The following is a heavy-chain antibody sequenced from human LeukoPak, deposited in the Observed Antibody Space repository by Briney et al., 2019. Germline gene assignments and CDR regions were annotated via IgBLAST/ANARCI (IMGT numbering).Heavy chain of an antibody. Sequence: SETLSLTCTVSGGSISSYYWSWIRQPPGKGLEWIGYIYYSGSTNYNPSLKSRVTISVDTSKNQFSLKLSSVTAADTAVYYCAAYRTSSLYWFFDLWGRGTLVTVSS. J-gene: IGHJ2*01. V-gene: IGHV4-59*01. CDR1: GGSISSYY. CDR2: IYYSGST. CDR3: AAYRTSSLYWFFDL. D-gene: IGHD2-2*01.